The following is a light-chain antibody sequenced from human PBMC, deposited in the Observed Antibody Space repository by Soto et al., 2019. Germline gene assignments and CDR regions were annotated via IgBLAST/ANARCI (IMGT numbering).Light chain of an antibody. Sequence: EIVLTQSPGTLSLSPGETATLSCRASQSVSSSYLAWCQQKPGQALMLLIYGASSRDTGIPDRFSGSGSRTDFTLTILRLEAEDCVVYYCQQYCISPTLAQGTKVELK. CDR2: GAS. V-gene: IGKV3-20*01. CDR1: QSVSSSY. CDR3: QQYCISPT. J-gene: IGKJ1*01.